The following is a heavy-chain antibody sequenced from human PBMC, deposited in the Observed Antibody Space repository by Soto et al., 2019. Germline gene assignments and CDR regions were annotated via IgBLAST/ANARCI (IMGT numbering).Heavy chain of an antibody. CDR2: ISWNSDST. Sequence: EVHLVESGGGLVQPGRSLRLSCAASGFTFDDYAMHWVRQAPGKGLEWVSGISWNSDSTGYADSVKGRFTISRDNAKNCLFLQMNSLRAEDTALYFCAKDTYIIVGGTHIDFWGRGTLVSVSS. D-gene: IGHD1-26*01. CDR1: GFTFDDYA. J-gene: IGHJ4*02. CDR3: AKDTYIIVGGTHIDF. V-gene: IGHV3-9*01.